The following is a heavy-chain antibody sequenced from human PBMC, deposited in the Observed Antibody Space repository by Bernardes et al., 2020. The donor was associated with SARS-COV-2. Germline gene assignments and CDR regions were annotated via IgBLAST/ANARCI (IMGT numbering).Heavy chain of an antibody. CDR3: GTLYPKVDDDYYSNGMDI. D-gene: IGHD2-15*01. CDR1: GFSFSNSW. CDR2: IKSKTDDATS. J-gene: IGHJ6*02. Sequence: GGSLRLSCAASGFSFSNSWMSWVRQAPGKGLEWVGLIKSKTDDATSDYAAPVQCRFSISRDDSKNTLYLQMNSLKIEDTCVYYYGTLYPKVDDDYYSNGMDIWGQGTTVTGSS. V-gene: IGHV3-15*01.